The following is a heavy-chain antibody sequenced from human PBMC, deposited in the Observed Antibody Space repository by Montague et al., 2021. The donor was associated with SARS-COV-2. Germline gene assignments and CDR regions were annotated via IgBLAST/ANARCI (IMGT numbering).Heavy chain of an antibody. CDR2: KHYSGST. Sequence: SETLSLTCTVSGASISSRSYYWGWIRQPPGKGLEWIGFKHYSGSTYYNPTLNSRVTISVDTSKNQSSLKLSSVTAADTAVYYCATLPSSITLFGVVQGYYLDDWGQGTLVTVSS. J-gene: IGHJ4*02. V-gene: IGHV4-39*01. D-gene: IGHD3-3*01. CDR3: ATLPSSITLFGVVQGYYLDD. CDR1: GASISSRSYY.